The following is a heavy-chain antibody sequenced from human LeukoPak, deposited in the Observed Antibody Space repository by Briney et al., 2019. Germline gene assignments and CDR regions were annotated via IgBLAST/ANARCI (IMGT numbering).Heavy chain of an antibody. CDR2: ISSSSSYI. CDR3: ARGPGEHIVVVTAILFPRPNDAFDI. CDR1: GFTFSSYS. V-gene: IGHV3-21*01. D-gene: IGHD2-21*02. Sequence: GGSLRLSCAASGFTFSSYSMNWVRQAPGKGLEWVSSISSSSSYIYYADSVKGRFTISRDNAKNSLYLQMNSLRAEDTAVYYCARGPGEHIVVVTAILFPRPNDAFDIWGQGTMVTVSS. J-gene: IGHJ3*02.